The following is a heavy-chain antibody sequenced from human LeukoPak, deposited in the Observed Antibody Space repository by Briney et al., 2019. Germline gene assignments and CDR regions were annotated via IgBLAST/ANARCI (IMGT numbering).Heavy chain of an antibody. V-gene: IGHV3-30*03. D-gene: IGHD3-10*01. J-gene: IGHJ5*02. Sequence: GGSLRLSCAASGFTFRSYGMHWVRQAPGKGLEWVAVVSYDGGTKYYADSVKGRFSISGDNSKNTLYLEMNSLRPEDTALYYCTREGLGSGSYFSAWFDPWGQGTLVTVSS. CDR1: GFTFRSYG. CDR3: TREGLGSGSYFSAWFDP. CDR2: VSYDGGTK.